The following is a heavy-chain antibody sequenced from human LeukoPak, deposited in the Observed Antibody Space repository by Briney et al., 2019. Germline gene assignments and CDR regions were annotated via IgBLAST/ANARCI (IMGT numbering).Heavy chain of an antibody. CDR2: ISGSGGST. CDR3: AKGDRTNGVCYAPYGMDV. CDR1: GFTFSSYA. Sequence: GGSLRLSCAASGFTFSSYAMSWVRQAPGKGLEWVSAISGSGGSTYYADSVKGRFTISRDNSKNTLYLQMNSLRAEDTAVYYCAKGDRTNGVCYAPYGMDVWGQGTTVTVSS. V-gene: IGHV3-23*01. D-gene: IGHD2-8*01. J-gene: IGHJ6*02.